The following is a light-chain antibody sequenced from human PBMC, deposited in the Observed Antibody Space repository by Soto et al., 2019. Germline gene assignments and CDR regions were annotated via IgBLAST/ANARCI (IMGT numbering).Light chain of an antibody. CDR2: DVN. V-gene: IGLV2-14*03. CDR3: SSYTTGNTRQIV. Sequence: QSALTQPASVSGSPGQSITISCTGTSSDVGGYNYVSWYQHHPGKAPKLMIYDVNFRPAGVSNRFSGSKSGNTASLTISGLQPEDEADYYCSSYTTGNTRQIVFGTGTKLTVL. CDR1: SSDVGGYNY. J-gene: IGLJ1*01.